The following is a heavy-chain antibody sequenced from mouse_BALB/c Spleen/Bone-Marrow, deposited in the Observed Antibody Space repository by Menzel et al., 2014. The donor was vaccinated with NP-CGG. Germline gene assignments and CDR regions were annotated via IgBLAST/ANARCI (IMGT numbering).Heavy chain of an antibody. CDR1: GFSLASYG. Sequence: VQVVESGPGLVAPSQSLSITCTISGFSLASYGVHWVRQPPGKGLEWLGVMWAGGSTNYNSALMSKLSISKDNSESQVFLKMNSLQTHDTAMYYCASGSYFYSRDYWGQGTSVPVSS. CDR2: MWAGGST. V-gene: IGHV2-9*02. J-gene: IGHJ4*01. CDR3: ASGSYFYSRDY.